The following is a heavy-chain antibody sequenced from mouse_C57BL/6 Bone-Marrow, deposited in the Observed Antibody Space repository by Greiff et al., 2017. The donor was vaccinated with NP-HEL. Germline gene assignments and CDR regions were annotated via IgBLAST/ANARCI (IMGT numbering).Heavy chain of an antibody. Sequence: EVQRVESGPVLVKPGASVKMSCKASGYTFTDYYMNWVKQSHGKSLEWIGVINPYNGGTSYNQKFKGKATLTVDKSSSTAYMELNSLTSEDSAVYYCARRGGLYDYDGWFAYWGQGTLVTVSA. CDR2: INPYNGGT. CDR3: ARRGGLYDYDGWFAY. J-gene: IGHJ3*01. D-gene: IGHD2-4*01. V-gene: IGHV1-19*01. CDR1: GYTFTDYY.